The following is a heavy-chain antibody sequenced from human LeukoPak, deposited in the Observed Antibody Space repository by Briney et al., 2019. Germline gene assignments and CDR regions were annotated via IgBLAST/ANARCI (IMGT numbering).Heavy chain of an antibody. D-gene: IGHD1-1*01. CDR3: ARDRYISRYYYYYMDV. Sequence: ASVKVSCKASGYTFTGYYMHWVRQAPGQGLEWMGWINPNSGGTNYAQKFQGRVTMTRDTSISTAYMELSRLRSDDTAVYYCARDRYISRYYYYYMDVWGKGTTVTISS. CDR1: GYTFTGYY. J-gene: IGHJ6*03. V-gene: IGHV1-2*02. CDR2: INPNSGGT.